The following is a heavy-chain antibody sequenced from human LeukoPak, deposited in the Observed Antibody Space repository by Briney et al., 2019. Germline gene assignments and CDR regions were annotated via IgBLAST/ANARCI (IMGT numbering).Heavy chain of an antibody. CDR2: ISGSDDNT. CDR3: AKGTGTTFRFRTYSYYYRMDV. Sequence: GGSLRLSCAASGFTFSSYAMSWVRQAPGKGLQWVSSISGSDDNTYYADSVKGRFTISRDNSKNTLYLQMNSLRAEDTAVYYCAKGTGTTFRFRTYSYYYRMDVWGKGTTVTVSS. J-gene: IGHJ6*04. CDR1: GFTFSSYA. V-gene: IGHV3-23*01. D-gene: IGHD1-7*01.